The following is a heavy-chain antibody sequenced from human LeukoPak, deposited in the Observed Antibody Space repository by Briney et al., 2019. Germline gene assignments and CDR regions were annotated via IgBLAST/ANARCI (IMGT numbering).Heavy chain of an antibody. CDR1: GFTFSDYY. Sequence: PGGSLRLSCIASGFTFSDYYMDWVRQAPGKGLEWVGRIRDKAHSYTTEYAASVKGRFIISGDDSKNTLYLQMNSLRAEDTAVYYCAKDGGWSFWKYFDYWGQGTLVTVSS. CDR3: AKDGGWSFWKYFDY. V-gene: IGHV3-72*01. D-gene: IGHD6-19*01. CDR2: IRDKAHSYTT. J-gene: IGHJ4*02.